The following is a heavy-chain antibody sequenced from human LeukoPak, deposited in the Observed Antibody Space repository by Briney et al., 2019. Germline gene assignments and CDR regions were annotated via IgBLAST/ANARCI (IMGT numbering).Heavy chain of an antibody. CDR1: GYTFTSYY. Sequence: GASVKVTCKASGYTFTSYYMHWVRQPPGQGLEWMGIINPSGGSTSYAQKFQDRVTMTRDTYPSTLSMQLSSLLSDATAAYHCARESVAGLVPFDYWGQGTLVTVSS. J-gene: IGHJ4*02. V-gene: IGHV1-46*01. CDR2: INPSGGST. CDR3: ARESVAGLVPFDY. D-gene: IGHD6-19*01.